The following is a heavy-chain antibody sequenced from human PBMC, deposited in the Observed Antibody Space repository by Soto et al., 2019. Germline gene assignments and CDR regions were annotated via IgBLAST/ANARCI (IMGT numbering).Heavy chain of an antibody. Sequence: GASVKVSCKASGYTFTSYDINWVLQATGQGLEWMGWMNPNSGNTGYAQKFQGRVTMTRNTSISTAYMELSSLRSEDTAVYYCARAGLEWLLGYYYYGMDVWGQGTTVTVSS. D-gene: IGHD3-3*01. CDR2: MNPNSGNT. CDR1: GYTFTSYD. CDR3: ARAGLEWLLGYYYYGMDV. V-gene: IGHV1-8*01. J-gene: IGHJ6*02.